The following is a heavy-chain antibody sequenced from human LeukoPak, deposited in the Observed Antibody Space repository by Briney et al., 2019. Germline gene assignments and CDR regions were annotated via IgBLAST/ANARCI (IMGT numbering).Heavy chain of an antibody. CDR1: GYTFTSYG. Sequence: ASVKVSCKASGYTFTSYGISWVRQAPGQGLEWMGIINPSGGSTSYAQKFQGRVTMTRDMSTSTVYMELSSLRSEDTAVYYCARDGDFWSGHSYYYYMDVWGKGTTVTVSS. V-gene: IGHV1-46*01. D-gene: IGHD3-3*01. J-gene: IGHJ6*03. CDR3: ARDGDFWSGHSYYYYMDV. CDR2: INPSGGST.